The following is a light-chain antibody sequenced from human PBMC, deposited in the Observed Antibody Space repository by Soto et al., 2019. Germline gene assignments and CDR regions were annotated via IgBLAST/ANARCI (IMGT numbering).Light chain of an antibody. CDR3: QQYVTSPWA. V-gene: IGKV3-15*01. Sequence: EIVMTQSPATLSVSPGERATLSCRASQSVSDNFAWYQQKPGQAPRLLISGASTRATGIPARFSGSASGTEFTLTISSLQSEDFAVYYCQQYVTSPWAFGQGTKVDIK. CDR1: QSVSDN. CDR2: GAS. J-gene: IGKJ1*01.